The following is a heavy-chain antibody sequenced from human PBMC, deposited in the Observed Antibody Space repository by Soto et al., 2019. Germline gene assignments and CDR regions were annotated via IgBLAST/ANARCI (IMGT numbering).Heavy chain of an antibody. CDR1: GDTFSSFT. V-gene: IGHV1-69*01. J-gene: IGHJ6*02. Sequence: QVQLVQSGAEVKKPGSSVKVSCTASGDTFSSFTISWLRQAPGQGLEWMGGIIPVFGTTDYEQRFQGRVTITADGSTSTAYMELSSLRSADTAVYYCAKLLVTQMPYYYYGLDVWGQGTTVTVSS. D-gene: IGHD2-21*02. CDR3: AKLLVTQMPYYYYGLDV. CDR2: IIPVFGTT.